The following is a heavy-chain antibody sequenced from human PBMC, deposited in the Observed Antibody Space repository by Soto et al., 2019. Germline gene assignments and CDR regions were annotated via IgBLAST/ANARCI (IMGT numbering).Heavy chain of an antibody. D-gene: IGHD2-2*01. J-gene: IGHJ6*02. CDR3: ARGAVPAAIYYYGMDV. CDR2: IIPIFGTA. V-gene: IGHV1-69*13. CDR1: GGTFSSYA. Sequence: SVKVSCKASGGTFSSYAISWVRQAPGQGLEWMGGIIPIFGTANYAQKFQGRVTITADESTSTAYMELSSLRSEDTAVYYCARGAVPAAIYYYGMDVWGQGTTVTVS.